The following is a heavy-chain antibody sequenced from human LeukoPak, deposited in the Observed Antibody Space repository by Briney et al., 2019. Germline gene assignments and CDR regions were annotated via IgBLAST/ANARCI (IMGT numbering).Heavy chain of an antibody. CDR2: ISDDGGNK. D-gene: IGHD6-6*01. V-gene: IGHV3-30*18. Sequence: GRSLRLSCAASGFTFSTYDMHWVRQAPGKGLEWVAVISDDGGNKNYADSVKGRVTISRDNSKNTLFLQMNSLRPEDTAVYYCAKDSSSSNYYYGMDVWGQGTTVTVSS. J-gene: IGHJ6*02. CDR3: AKDSSSSNYYYGMDV. CDR1: GFTFSTYD.